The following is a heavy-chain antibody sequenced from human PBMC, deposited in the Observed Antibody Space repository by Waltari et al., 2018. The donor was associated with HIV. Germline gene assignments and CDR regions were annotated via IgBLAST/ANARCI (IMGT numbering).Heavy chain of an antibody. Sequence: QVQLVESGGGVVQPGGSLSLSCAASGFTFSCHGMHWVRQAPGRGLEWVAFIRYDGSNEYYADSVKGRFTISRDNSKNTLYLQMNSLRAEDTAVYYCAKPRHYYDSSGLDYWGQGTLVTVSS. J-gene: IGHJ4*02. CDR2: IRYDGSNE. CDR1: GFTFSCHG. CDR3: AKPRHYYDSSGLDY. D-gene: IGHD3-22*01. V-gene: IGHV3-30*02.